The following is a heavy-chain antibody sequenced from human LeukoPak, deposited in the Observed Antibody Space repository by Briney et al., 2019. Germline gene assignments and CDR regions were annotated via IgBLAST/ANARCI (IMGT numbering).Heavy chain of an antibody. J-gene: IGHJ4*02. Sequence: GGSLRLSCAASGFTFSSYAMSWVRQAPGKGLEWVSAISGSGGSTYYADSVKGRFTISRDNSKDTLYLQMNSLRAEDTAVYYCAKGLPGIAALRSYFDYWGQGTLVTVSS. CDR1: GFTFSSYA. CDR2: ISGSGGST. D-gene: IGHD6-13*01. V-gene: IGHV3-23*01. CDR3: AKGLPGIAALRSYFDY.